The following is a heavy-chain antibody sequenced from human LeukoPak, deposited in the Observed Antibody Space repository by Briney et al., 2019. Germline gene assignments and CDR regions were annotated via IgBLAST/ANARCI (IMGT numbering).Heavy chain of an antibody. CDR3: AREKYYYGSGSYPFDY. J-gene: IGHJ4*02. D-gene: IGHD3-10*01. CDR2: IYTSGGT. Sequence: SETLSLTCTVSGGSISSGSYYWSWIRQPAGKGLEWIGRIYTSGGTNYNPSLKSRVTISVDTSKNQFSLKLSSVTAADTAVYYCAREKYYYGSGSYPFDYWGQGTLVTVSS. V-gene: IGHV4-61*02. CDR1: GGSISSGSYY.